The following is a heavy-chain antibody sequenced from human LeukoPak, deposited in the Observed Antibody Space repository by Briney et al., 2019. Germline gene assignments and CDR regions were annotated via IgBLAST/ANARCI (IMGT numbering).Heavy chain of an antibody. Sequence: GGSLRLSCAASGFTFSSYAMSWVRQAPGKGLEWVSAISGSGCSTYYADSVKGRFTISRDNSKNTLYLQMNSLRAEDTAVYYCAKFLPTHIVVANYYFDYWGQGTLVTVSS. CDR2: ISGSGCST. J-gene: IGHJ4*02. CDR3: AKFLPTHIVVANYYFDY. V-gene: IGHV3-23*01. CDR1: GFTFSSYA. D-gene: IGHD2-21*01.